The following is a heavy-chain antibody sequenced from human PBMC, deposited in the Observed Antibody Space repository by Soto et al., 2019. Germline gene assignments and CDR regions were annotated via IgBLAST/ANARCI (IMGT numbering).Heavy chain of an antibody. Sequence: ASVKVSCKASGYTFTSYGISWVRQAPGQGLEWMGWISAYNGNTNYAQKLQGRVTMTTDTSTSTAYMELRSLRSDDTAVYYCAGVWEVFVVPAAMGGNWFDPWGQGTLVTVSS. CDR2: ISAYNGNT. CDR3: AGVWEVFVVPAAMGGNWFDP. J-gene: IGHJ5*02. D-gene: IGHD2-2*01. CDR1: GYTFTSYG. V-gene: IGHV1-18*01.